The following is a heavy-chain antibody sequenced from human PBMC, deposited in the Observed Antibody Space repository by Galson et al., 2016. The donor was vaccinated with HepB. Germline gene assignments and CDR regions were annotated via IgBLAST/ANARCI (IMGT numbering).Heavy chain of an antibody. CDR3: ARDRPDDYGGNPGYFDL. V-gene: IGHV4-30-2*01. J-gene: IGHJ2*01. CDR1: GDSISSGGYT. CDR2: IYPSGNT. D-gene: IGHD4-23*01. Sequence: TLSLTCAVSGDSISSGGYTWSWIRQPPGKGLEWIGYIYPSGNTYYNPSLKSRATISVDRSKNQFSLKLNSVTAADTAVYFCARDRPDDYGGNPGYFDLWGRGTLVTVSS.